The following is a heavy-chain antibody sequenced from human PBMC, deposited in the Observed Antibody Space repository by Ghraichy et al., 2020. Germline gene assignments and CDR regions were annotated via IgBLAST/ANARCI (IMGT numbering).Heavy chain of an antibody. CDR2: ISYAGVST. CDR3: ARGLSGGWPLYTYYGLDV. CDR1: GFTFSSYA. J-gene: IGHJ6*02. V-gene: IGHV3-23*01. Sequence: GGSLRLSCAASGFTFSSYAMSWVRLAPGKGLEWVSTISYAGVSTHYPDSLKGRFSISRDNSKSTLYLQISSLRAEDTAVYYCARGLSGGWPLYTYYGLDVWGQGTTVTVS. D-gene: IGHD6-19*01.